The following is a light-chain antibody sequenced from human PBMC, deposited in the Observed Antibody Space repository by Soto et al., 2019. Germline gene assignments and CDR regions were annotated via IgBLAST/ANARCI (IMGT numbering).Light chain of an antibody. CDR1: SSDVRAYNY. CDR3: SSNRTTASLV. V-gene: IGLV2-14*01. J-gene: IGLJ1*01. CDR2: GVR. Sequence: QSAPTQPASVSGTRGQTNTIACTGTSSDVRAYNYVSWYQQHPGKAPKPMIYGVRNRPSGASDRFSGSKSGNTASLTISALQAADDADYFCSSNRTTASLVFGTGTKGTVL.